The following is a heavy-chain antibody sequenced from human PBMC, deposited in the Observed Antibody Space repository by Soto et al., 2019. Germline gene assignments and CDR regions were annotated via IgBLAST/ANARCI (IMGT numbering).Heavy chain of an antibody. CDR2: INPNSGGT. CDR1: GYTFTGYY. D-gene: IGHD6-13*01. CDR3: ARGTAAAELHDAFDI. J-gene: IGHJ3*02. V-gene: IGHV1-2*04. Sequence: GASVKVSCKASGYTFTGYYMHWVRQAPGQGLEWMGWINPNSGGTNYAQKFQGWVTMTRDTSISTAYMELSRLRSDDTAVYYCARGTAAAELHDAFDIWGQGTMVTVS.